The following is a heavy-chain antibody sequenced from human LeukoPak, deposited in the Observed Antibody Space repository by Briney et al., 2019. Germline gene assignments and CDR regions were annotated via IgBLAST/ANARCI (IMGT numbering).Heavy chain of an antibody. Sequence: GGSLRLSCAASGFTFSSYCMHWVRQAPGKGLVWVSRINSDGSSTNYADSVRGRFTISRGNAKNTLYLQMNSLRAEDTAVYYCARADGYPDYWGQGTLVTVSS. CDR1: GFTFSSYC. CDR3: ARADGYPDY. V-gene: IGHV3-74*01. J-gene: IGHJ4*03. CDR2: INSDGSST.